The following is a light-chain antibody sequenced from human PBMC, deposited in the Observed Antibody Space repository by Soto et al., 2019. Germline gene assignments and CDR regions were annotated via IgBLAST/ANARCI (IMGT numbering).Light chain of an antibody. CDR2: SNN. Sequence: QSVLTQPPSASGTPGQRVTISCSGSSSNIGSNTVHWYQQLPGTAPKLLIYSNNHRPSGVPDRFSGSKSGTSASLAISGLQSEDGADYYCAAWDDSLNGYVFGTGTKVT. J-gene: IGLJ1*01. V-gene: IGLV1-44*01. CDR3: AAWDDSLNGYV. CDR1: SSNIGSNT.